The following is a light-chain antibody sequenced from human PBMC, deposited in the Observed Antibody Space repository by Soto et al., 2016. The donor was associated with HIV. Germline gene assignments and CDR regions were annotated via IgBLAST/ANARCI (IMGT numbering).Light chain of an antibody. Sequence: IQMTQSPSSLSASVGDRVTITCQANLDITNRVNWYQQKPGKPPKLLIHDASNLETGIPPRFSGGGSGTHFTFTISSLQPEDIGTYYCQHFDNLPLAFGGGPRWR. J-gene: IGKJ4*01. CDR3: QHFDNLPLA. CDR2: DAS. CDR1: LDITNR. V-gene: IGKV1-33*01.